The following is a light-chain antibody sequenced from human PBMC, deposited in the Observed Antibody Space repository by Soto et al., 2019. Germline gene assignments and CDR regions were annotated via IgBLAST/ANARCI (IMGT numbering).Light chain of an antibody. CDR1: QSISSW. V-gene: IGKV1-5*01. Sequence: DIQMTQSPSTVSASVGDRVTITCRASQSISSWLAWYQQKPGKAPKLLIYDASSLESGVPSRFSGSGSGTEFTLTISSLQPDDFATYYCQQYNSYSWTFGQGTKVAIK. J-gene: IGKJ1*01. CDR3: QQYNSYSWT. CDR2: DAS.